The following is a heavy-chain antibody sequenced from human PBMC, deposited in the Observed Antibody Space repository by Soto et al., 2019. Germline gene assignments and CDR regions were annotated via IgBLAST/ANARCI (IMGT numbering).Heavy chain of an antibody. CDR3: ARDMGDTGGFIFDI. J-gene: IGHJ3*02. D-gene: IGHD1-26*01. CDR1: GGTFSSYA. V-gene: IGHV1-69*06. CDR2: IIPIFGTA. Sequence: AASVKVSCKASGGTFSSYAISWVRQAPGHGLEWIGGIIPIFGTANYAEKFQGRVTITADKSRGMTDMGISSLRSRDTCVYYCARDMGDTGGFIFDIWCQRKIVTVSS.